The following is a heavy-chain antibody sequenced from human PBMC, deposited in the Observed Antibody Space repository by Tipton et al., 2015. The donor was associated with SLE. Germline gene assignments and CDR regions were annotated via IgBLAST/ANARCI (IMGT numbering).Heavy chain of an antibody. J-gene: IGHJ4*02. CDR3: ARDSSYYGSGSHSD. CDR1: GGSFSGYY. V-gene: IGHV4-59*01. CDR2: IYYSGST. Sequence: LRLSCAVYGGSFSGYYWSWIRQPPGKGLEWIGYIYYSGSTNYNPSLKSRVTISVDTSKNQFSLKLSSVTAADTAVYYCARDSSYYGSGSHSDWGQGTLVTVSS. D-gene: IGHD3-10*01.